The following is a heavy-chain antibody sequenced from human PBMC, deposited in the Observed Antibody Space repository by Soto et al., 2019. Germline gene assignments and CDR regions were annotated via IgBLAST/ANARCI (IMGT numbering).Heavy chain of an antibody. D-gene: IGHD2-2*01. CDR2: ISPISDTT. J-gene: IGHJ6*02. Sequence: QVQLVQSGAEVKKPGSSVKVSCKDSGGTFSSYAISWVRQAPGQGLEWMGGISPISDTTNYAQKFQGRVTITADKPTSTAYMELSSTRSEDTAVYYCARSQGSSTSLEIYYYYDYGMDVWGQGTTVTVSS. CDR3: ARSQGSSTSLEIYYYYDYGMDV. CDR1: GGTFSSYA. V-gene: IGHV1-69*06.